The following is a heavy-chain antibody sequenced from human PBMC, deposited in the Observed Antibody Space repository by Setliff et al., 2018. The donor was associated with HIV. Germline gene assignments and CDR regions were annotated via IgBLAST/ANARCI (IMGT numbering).Heavy chain of an antibody. J-gene: IGHJ4*02. CDR1: GDSVNDRSYF. D-gene: IGHD5-12*01. V-gene: IGHV4-39*02. CDR3: AKDRIGYSGYDHPFFDY. Sequence: SETLSLTCTVSGDSVNDRSYFWGWIRQPPGKGLEWIGTFYYNGDSRYNPSLKSRVNIFIDTSKNQQSLKLSSVTAADTAVYYCAKDRIGYSGYDHPFFDYWGQGTLVTVSS. CDR2: FYYNGDS.